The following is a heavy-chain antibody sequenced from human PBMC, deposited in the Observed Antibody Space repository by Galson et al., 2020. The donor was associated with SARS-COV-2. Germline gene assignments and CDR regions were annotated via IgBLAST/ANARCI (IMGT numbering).Heavy chain of an antibody. CDR2: IYYSGST. J-gene: IGHJ4*02. CDR1: GVSISDYY. Sequence: ASETLSLTCTVSGVSISDYYWSWIRQPPGKGLEWIGYIYYSGSTNYNPSLKSRVTISVDTSKNQFSLKLSSVTAADTAVYYCARGIAAVGTTLYFDYWGQGTLVTVSS. V-gene: IGHV4-59*01. D-gene: IGHD6-13*01. CDR3: ARGIAAVGTTLYFDY.